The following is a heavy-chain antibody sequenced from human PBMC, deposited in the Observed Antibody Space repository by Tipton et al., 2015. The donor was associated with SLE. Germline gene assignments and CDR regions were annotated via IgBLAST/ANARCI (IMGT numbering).Heavy chain of an antibody. D-gene: IGHD6-19*01. J-gene: IGHJ4*02. CDR3: AKDLSSGWPEGY. Sequence: SLRLSCAASGLTFSSYAMSWVRQAPGKGLEWVSAISGSGGSTYYADSVKGRFTISRDNSKNTLYLQMNSLRAEDTAVYYCAKDLSSGWPEGYWGQGTLVTVSS. V-gene: IGHV3-23*01. CDR2: ISGSGGST. CDR1: GLTFSSYA.